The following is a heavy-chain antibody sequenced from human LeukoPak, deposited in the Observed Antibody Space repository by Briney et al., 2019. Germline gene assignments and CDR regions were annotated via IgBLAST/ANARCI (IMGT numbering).Heavy chain of an antibody. V-gene: IGHV1-18*01. J-gene: IGHJ5*02. CDR1: GYTFTSYG. CDR2: ISAYDGNT. CDR3: ARDFRIAVAGFGWFDP. Sequence: ASVKVSCKASGYTFTSYGISWVRQAPGQGLEWMGWISAYDGNTNYAQKLQGRVTMTTDTSTGTAYMELRSLRSDDTAVYYCARDFRIAVAGFGWFDPWGQGTLVTVSS. D-gene: IGHD6-19*01.